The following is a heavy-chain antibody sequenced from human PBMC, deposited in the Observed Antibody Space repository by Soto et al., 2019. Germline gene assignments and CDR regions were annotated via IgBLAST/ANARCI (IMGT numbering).Heavy chain of an antibody. CDR1: GYSFTTYG. J-gene: IGHJ6*02. V-gene: IGHV1-18*01. CDR3: AREGPAPYYYYGMDV. CDR2: ISDYNGNT. Sequence: ASVKVSCKTSGYSFTTYGISWVRQAPGQGLEWMGWISDYNGNTNYAQNLQGRVTMTTDTSTSTAYMELRSLRSDDTAVYYCAREGPAPYYYYGMDVWGQGSTVTVSS.